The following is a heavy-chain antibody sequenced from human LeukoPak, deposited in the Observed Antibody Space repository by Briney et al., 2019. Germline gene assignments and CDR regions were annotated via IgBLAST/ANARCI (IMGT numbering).Heavy chain of an antibody. Sequence: ASVKVSCKTSGYTFTGDDIHWVRQAPGQGLEWMGWINPNSGGTNYAQNFQGRVTMTRDTSINTAYMELGRLRSDDTAVYYCARSPGLDTAVVNRPWGQGTLITVSS. D-gene: IGHD5-18*01. CDR2: INPNSGGT. CDR1: GYTFTGDD. J-gene: IGHJ5*02. V-gene: IGHV1-2*02. CDR3: ARSPGLDTAVVNRP.